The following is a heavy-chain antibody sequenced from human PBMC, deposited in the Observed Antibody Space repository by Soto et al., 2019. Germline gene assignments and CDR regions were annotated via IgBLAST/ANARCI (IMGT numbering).Heavy chain of an antibody. Sequence: TSETLSLTCTVSGGSISSGDYYWSWIRQPPGKGLEWIGYIYYSGSTYYNPSLKSRVTISVDTSKNQFSLKLSSVTAADTAVYYCARGVVVPAAIRPYYYGMDVWGQGTTVTVSS. CDR1: GGSISSGDYY. D-gene: IGHD2-2*01. V-gene: IGHV4-30-4*01. CDR3: ARGVVVPAAIRPYYYGMDV. J-gene: IGHJ6*01. CDR2: IYYSGST.